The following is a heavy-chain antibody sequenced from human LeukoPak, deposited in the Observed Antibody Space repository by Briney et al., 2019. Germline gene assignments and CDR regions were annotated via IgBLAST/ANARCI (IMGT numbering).Heavy chain of an antibody. D-gene: IGHD6-13*01. Sequence: GGSLRLSCAASGFTFSAYAMSWVRQAPGKGLEWVSAIRGSGGSTYYADSVKGRFTISRDNSMNTLSLQMNSLRAEDTALYYCAKSSSWTYHYLDYWGQGALVTVSS. CDR1: GFTFSAYA. CDR3: AKSSSWTYHYLDY. CDR2: IRGSGGST. V-gene: IGHV3-23*01. J-gene: IGHJ4*02.